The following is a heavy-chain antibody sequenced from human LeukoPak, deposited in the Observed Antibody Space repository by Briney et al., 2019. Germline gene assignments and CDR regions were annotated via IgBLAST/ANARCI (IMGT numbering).Heavy chain of an antibody. J-gene: IGHJ4*02. V-gene: IGHV3-48*02. CDR2: ISSSSSTI. D-gene: IGHD2-15*01. Sequence: GGSLRLSCAASGFTFSSYSMNWVRQAPGKGLEWVSYISSSSSTIYYADSVKGRFTISRDNATNSLYLQMNSLRDEDTAVYYCARDSRLITPAVVVAATPAVDYWGQGTLVTVSS. CDR3: ARDSRLITPAVVVAATPAVDY. CDR1: GFTFSSYS.